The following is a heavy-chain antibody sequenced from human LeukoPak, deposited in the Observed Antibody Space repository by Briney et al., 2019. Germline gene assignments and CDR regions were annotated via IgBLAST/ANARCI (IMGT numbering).Heavy chain of an antibody. CDR2: IYTSGST. J-gene: IGHJ4*02. V-gene: IGHV4-61*02. CDR3: ARGRILREQQLVPHGYYFDY. CDR1: GGSISSGSYY. D-gene: IGHD6-13*01. Sequence: SQTLSLTFTVSGGSISSGSYYWSWIRQPAGKGLEWIGRIYTSGSTNYNPSPKSRVTISVDTSKNQFSLKLSSVTAADTAVYYCARGRILREQQLVPHGYYFDYWGQGTLVTVSS.